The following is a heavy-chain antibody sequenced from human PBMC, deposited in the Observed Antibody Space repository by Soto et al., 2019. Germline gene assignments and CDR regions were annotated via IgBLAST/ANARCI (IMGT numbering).Heavy chain of an antibody. D-gene: IGHD3-22*01. V-gene: IGHV3-21*01. CDR2: ISSSSSYI. J-gene: IGHJ6*02. Sequence: PGGSLRLSCAASGFTFSSYSMNWVRQAPGKGLEWVSSISSSSSYIYYADSVKGRFTISRDNAKNSLYLQMNSLRAEDTAVYYCARDSEGYYDSSGYYYYYYSMDVWGQGTTVTVSS. CDR3: ARDSEGYYDSSGYYYYYYSMDV. CDR1: GFTFSSYS.